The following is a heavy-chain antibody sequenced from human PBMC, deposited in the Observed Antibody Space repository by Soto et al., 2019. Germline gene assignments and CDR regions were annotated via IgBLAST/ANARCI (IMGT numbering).Heavy chain of an antibody. CDR2: IKSDGSSA. D-gene: IGHD7-27*01. J-gene: IGHJ4*02. CDR1: EFTFSRHW. V-gene: IGHV3-74*01. Sequence: GGSLRLSCVASEFTFSRHWMHWVRQVPGKGLVWVSRIKSDGSSANYADSVKGRFTISRDNARNTLYLQMNSLRAEDMAIYYCARDGEQTGDPGDYWGQGTLVTVSS. CDR3: ARDGEQTGDPGDY.